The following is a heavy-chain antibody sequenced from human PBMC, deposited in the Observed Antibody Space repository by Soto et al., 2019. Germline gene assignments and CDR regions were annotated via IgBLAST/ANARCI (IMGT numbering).Heavy chain of an antibody. J-gene: IGHJ6*04. D-gene: IGHD6-6*01. CDR2: IDPSDSYT. CDR1: GYRFTSYW. CDR3: ARRVESSSGDYHYGLDG. V-gene: IGHV5-10-1*01. Sequence: EALKISCKGSGYRFTSYWISLVRQMPGKGLEWMGRIDPSDSYTNYSPSFQGHVTISADKSISTAYLQWSSLKASDTAMYYCARRVESSSGDYHYGLDGWGKGTTVTVSS.